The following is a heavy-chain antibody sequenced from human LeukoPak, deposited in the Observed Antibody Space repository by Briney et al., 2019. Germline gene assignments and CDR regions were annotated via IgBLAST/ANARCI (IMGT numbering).Heavy chain of an antibody. J-gene: IGHJ4*02. CDR1: GGSISSYY. Sequence: SETLSLTCTVSGGSISSYYWSWIRQPPGKGLEWIGYIYYSGSTNYNPSLKSRVTISVDTSKNQFSLKLSSETAADTAVYYCAKSSSWLPFDYWGQGTLVTVSS. CDR3: AKSSSWLPFDY. V-gene: IGHV4-59*01. CDR2: IYYSGST. D-gene: IGHD6-13*01.